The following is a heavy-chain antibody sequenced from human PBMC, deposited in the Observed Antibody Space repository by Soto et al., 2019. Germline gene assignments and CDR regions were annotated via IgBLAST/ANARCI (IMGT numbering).Heavy chain of an antibody. D-gene: IGHD3-3*01. J-gene: IGHJ3*02. Sequence: SQTLSLTCAISGDSVSSNSAAWNWIGQSPSRGLEWLGRTYYRSKWYNDYAVSVKSRITINPDTSKNQFSLQLNSVTPEDTAVYYCSKGSVFGVVISTDAFDIWGQGTMVTVSS. CDR1: GDSVSSNSAA. CDR3: SKGSVFGVVISTDAFDI. CDR2: TYYRSKWYN. V-gene: IGHV6-1*01.